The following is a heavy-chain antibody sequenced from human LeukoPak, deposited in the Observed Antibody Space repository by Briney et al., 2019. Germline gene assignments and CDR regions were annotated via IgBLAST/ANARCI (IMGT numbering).Heavy chain of an antibody. V-gene: IGHV3-30*03. Sequence: GGSLRLSCAASGFTFSSYGMHWVRQAPGKGLEWVAVISYDGSNKYYADSVKGRFTISRDNSKNTLYLQMNSLRAEDTAVYYCARDYCGGDCYRFDYWGQGTLVTVSS. D-gene: IGHD2-21*02. CDR3: ARDYCGGDCYRFDY. J-gene: IGHJ4*02. CDR1: GFTFSSYG. CDR2: ISYDGSNK.